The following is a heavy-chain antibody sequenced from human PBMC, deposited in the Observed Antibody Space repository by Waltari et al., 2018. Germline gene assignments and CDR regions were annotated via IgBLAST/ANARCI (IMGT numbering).Heavy chain of an antibody. Sequence: QVVESGGGLVQPGGSLRLSCAASGLTFSSYWMPWVRQAPGKGLVWVSRISTDGSSTNYADSVKGRFTISRDNAKNTLYLQMNSLRAEDTAVYYCARDPVVPKADNWFDPWGQGTLVTVSS. CDR2: ISTDGSST. CDR1: GLTFSSYW. CDR3: ARDPVVPKADNWFDP. V-gene: IGHV3-74*01. D-gene: IGHD2-2*01. J-gene: IGHJ5*02.